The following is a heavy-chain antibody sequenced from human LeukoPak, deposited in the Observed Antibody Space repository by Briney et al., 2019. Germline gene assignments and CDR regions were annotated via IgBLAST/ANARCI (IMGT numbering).Heavy chain of an antibody. CDR2: IKSKTDGGTT. D-gene: IGHD1-26*01. J-gene: IGHJ6*03. CDR3: AKGSGWEMSYYYYMDV. CDR1: GFTFNNAW. V-gene: IGHV3-15*01. Sequence: GGSLRLSCAASGFTFNNAWMSWVRQAPGKGLEWVGRIKSKTDGGTTGYAAPVKGRFTISRDDSKNTLYLQMNSLRAEDTAVYYCAKGSGWEMSYYYYMDVWGKGTTVTISS.